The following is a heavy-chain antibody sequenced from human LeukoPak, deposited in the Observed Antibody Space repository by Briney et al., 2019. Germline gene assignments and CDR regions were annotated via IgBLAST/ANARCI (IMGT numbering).Heavy chain of an antibody. V-gene: IGHV4-34*01. Sequence: SETLSLTCAVYGGSFSGYYWSWIRQPPGKGLEWIGEINHSGSTNYNPSLKSRVTISVDTSKNQFSLKLSSVTAADTAVYYCARGALSGAPDDYRGQGTLVTVSS. CDR3: ARGALSGAPDDY. CDR1: GGSFSGYY. D-gene: IGHD3-3*01. J-gene: IGHJ4*02. CDR2: INHSGST.